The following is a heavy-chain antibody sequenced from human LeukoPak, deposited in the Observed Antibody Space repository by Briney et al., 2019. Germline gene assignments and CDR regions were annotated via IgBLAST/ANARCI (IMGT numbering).Heavy chain of an antibody. CDR1: GFTFSSNG. CDR2: IWYDGSNK. J-gene: IGHJ4*02. CDR3: AKDHSSGPADYYFDY. V-gene: IGHV3-33*06. Sequence: PGRSLRLSCVASGFTFSSNGMHWVRQAPGKGLEWVAVIWYDGSNKYYVDSVKGRFTISRDNSKNTLYLQMNSLRAEDTAVFYCAKDHSSGPADYYFDYWGQGTLVTVSS. D-gene: IGHD6-19*01.